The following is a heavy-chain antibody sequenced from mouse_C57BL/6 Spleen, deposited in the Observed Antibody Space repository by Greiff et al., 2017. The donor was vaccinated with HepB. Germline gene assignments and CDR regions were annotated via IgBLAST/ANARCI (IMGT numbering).Heavy chain of an antibody. CDR1: GYAFTNYL. CDR2: INPGSGGT. CDR3: ARSMGLASDY. Sequence: QVQLKESGAELVRPGTSVKVSCKASGYAFTNYLIEWVKQRPGQGLEWIGVINPGSGGTNYNEKFKGKATLTADKSSSTAYMQLSSLTSEDSAVYFCARSMGLASDYWGQGTPLTVSS. D-gene: IGHD2-3*01. V-gene: IGHV1-54*01. J-gene: IGHJ2*01.